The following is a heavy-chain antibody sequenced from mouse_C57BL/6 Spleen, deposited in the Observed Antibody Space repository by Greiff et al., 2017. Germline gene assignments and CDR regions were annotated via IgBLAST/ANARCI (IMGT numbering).Heavy chain of an antibody. Sequence: QVQLQQPGAELVKPGASVKLSCKASGYTFTSYWMHWVKQRPGQGLEWIGMIHPNSGSTNYNEKFKSKATLTVDKSSNTAYMQRSSLTSADSAVYDCAREGDDGDYDFACWGQGTLVTVSA. V-gene: IGHV1-64*01. CDR1: GYTFTSYW. J-gene: IGHJ3*01. CDR3: AREGDDGDYDFAC. D-gene: IGHD2-3*01. CDR2: IHPNSGST.